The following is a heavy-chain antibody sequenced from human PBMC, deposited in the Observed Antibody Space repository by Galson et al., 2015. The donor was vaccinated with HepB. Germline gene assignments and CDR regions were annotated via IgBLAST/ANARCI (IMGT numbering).Heavy chain of an antibody. V-gene: IGHV3-21*01. CDR3: ARDVNWNYVGVSFDS. CDR2: ISSSSSYI. CDR1: GFTFSSYS. D-gene: IGHD1-7*01. Sequence: SLRLSCAASGFTFSSYSMNWVRQAPGKGLEWVSSISSSSSYIYYADSVKGRFTISRDNAKNSLYLQMNSLRAEDTAVYYCARDVNWNYVGVSFDSWGQGTLVTVSS. J-gene: IGHJ4*02.